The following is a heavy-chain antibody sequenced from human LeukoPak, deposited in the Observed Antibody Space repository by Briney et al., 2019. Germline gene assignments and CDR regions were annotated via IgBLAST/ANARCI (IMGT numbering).Heavy chain of an antibody. V-gene: IGHV1-2*02. Sequence: ASVKVSREASGYTFTGYYMHWVRQAPGQGLEWMGWINPNSGGTNYAQKFQGRVTMTRDTSISTAYMELSRLRSDDTAVYYCARGGDYRLGYFDLWGRGTLVTVSS. CDR2: INPNSGGT. CDR3: ARGGDYRLGYFDL. CDR1: GYTFTGYY. J-gene: IGHJ2*01. D-gene: IGHD4-17*01.